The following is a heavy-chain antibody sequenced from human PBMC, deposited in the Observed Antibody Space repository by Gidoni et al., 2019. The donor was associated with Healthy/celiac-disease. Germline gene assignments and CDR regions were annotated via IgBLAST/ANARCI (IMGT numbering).Heavy chain of an antibody. Sequence: QVQLQESGPGLVKPSGTLSLTCAVSGGSISSSNWWSWVRQPPGKGLEWIGEIYHSGRTNYNPSLKSRVTRSVDKSKNQFSLKLSSVTAADTAVYYCARDDGDYYGSGSYRKFDYWGQGTLVTVSS. V-gene: IGHV4-4*02. CDR2: IYHSGRT. CDR3: ARDDGDYYGSGSYRKFDY. D-gene: IGHD3-10*01. CDR1: GGSISSSNW. J-gene: IGHJ4*02.